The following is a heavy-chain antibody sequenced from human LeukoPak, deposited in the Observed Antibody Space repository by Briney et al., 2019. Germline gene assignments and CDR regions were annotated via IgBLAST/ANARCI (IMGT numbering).Heavy chain of an antibody. CDR2: INHSGST. V-gene: IGHV4-34*01. CDR3: ARGPGSGSYYGY. Sequence: SETLSLTCAVYGGSFSGYYWSWIRQPPGKGLEWIAEINHSGSTNYNPSLKSRVTISVDTSKNQSSLRLSSVTAADTAVYYCARGPGSGSYYGYWGQGTLVTVSS. J-gene: IGHJ4*02. CDR1: GGSFSGYY. D-gene: IGHD3-10*01.